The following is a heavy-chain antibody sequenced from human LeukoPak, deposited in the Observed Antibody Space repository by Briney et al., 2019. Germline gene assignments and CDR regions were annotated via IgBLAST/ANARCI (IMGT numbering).Heavy chain of an antibody. V-gene: IGHV1-18*01. J-gene: IGHJ4*02. CDR2: ISPYNGNT. CDR3: SRAGSGSGWYFYY. D-gene: IGHD6-19*01. Sequence: ASVKVSCKASAYDFTSVGITWVRRPPGQGLEWMGWISPYNGNTRYAQKFQGRVAMTTDTSTTTAYMELRGLRFNDTAVYYCSRAGSGSGWYFYYWGQGTLVTVSS. CDR1: AYDFTSVG.